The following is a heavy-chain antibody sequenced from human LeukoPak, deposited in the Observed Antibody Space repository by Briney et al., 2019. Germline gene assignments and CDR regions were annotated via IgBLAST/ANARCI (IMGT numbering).Heavy chain of an antibody. Sequence: ASVKVSCKASGYTFTDYYMHWVRQAPGQGLEWMGWINPNSGGTNYAQKFQGRVTITRDTSISTAYMDLSRLRSDDTAVYYCARGGIVHGDYAIQGLNYFDYWGQGTLVTVSS. CDR1: GYTFTDYY. D-gene: IGHD4-17*01. V-gene: IGHV1-2*02. CDR3: ARGGIVHGDYAIQGLNYFDY. J-gene: IGHJ4*02. CDR2: INPNSGGT.